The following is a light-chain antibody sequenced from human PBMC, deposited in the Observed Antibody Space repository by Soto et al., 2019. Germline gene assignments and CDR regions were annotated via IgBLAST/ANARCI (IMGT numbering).Light chain of an antibody. J-gene: IGKJ2*01. Sequence: EIVMTQSPATLSVSPGERVTLSCRASESLITYLAWYQQKPGQAPSRLIYGASTKATGIPARFSGSGSATDFTLTISSLQSEDFAVYYCQSYNDWPFTFGQGTKLEI. V-gene: IGKV3-15*01. CDR1: ESLITY. CDR2: GAS. CDR3: QSYNDWPFT.